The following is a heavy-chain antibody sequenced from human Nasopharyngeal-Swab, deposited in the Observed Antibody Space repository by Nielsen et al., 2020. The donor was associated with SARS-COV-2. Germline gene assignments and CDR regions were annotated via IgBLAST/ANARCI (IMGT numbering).Heavy chain of an antibody. V-gene: IGHV4-4*02. J-gene: IGHJ3*02. Sequence: VRQAPGKGLEWIGEIYHSGSTNYNPSLKSRVTISVDTSKNQFSLKLSSVTAADTAVYYCARTERRSNDAFDIWGQGTMVTVSS. CDR3: ARTERRSNDAFDI. CDR2: IYHSGST.